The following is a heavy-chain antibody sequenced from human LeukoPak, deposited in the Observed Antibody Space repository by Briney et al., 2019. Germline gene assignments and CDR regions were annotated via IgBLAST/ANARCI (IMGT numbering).Heavy chain of an antibody. J-gene: IGHJ4*02. Sequence: GGSLRLSCAASGFTFSSYWMSCVRQAPGKGLEWVSAISGSGGSTYYADSVKGRFTISRDNSKNTLYLQMNSLRAEDTAVYYCAKKAGSSSGYYFNFDYWGQGTLDTVSS. CDR3: AKKAGSSSGYYFNFDY. V-gene: IGHV3-23*01. CDR1: GFTFSSYW. CDR2: ISGSGGST. D-gene: IGHD3-22*01.